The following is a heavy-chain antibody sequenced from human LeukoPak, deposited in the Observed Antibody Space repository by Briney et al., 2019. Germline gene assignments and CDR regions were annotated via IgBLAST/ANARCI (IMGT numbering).Heavy chain of an antibody. V-gene: IGHV1-69*13. CDR1: GGTFISYA. J-gene: IGHJ6*04. CDR3: AREAALVVAAKVDYYYYGMDV. Sequence: SVTVTFKASGGTFISYAISWVRQAPGQGLEWMGGIIPIFGTANYAQKFQGRVTITADEATSTAYMELSSLRSEDTAVYYCAREAALVVAAKVDYYYYGMDVWGKGTTVTVSS. D-gene: IGHD2-15*01. CDR2: IIPIFGTA.